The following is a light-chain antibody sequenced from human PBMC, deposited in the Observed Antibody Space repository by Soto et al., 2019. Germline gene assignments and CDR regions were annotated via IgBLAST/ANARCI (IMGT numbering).Light chain of an antibody. V-gene: IGLV2-8*01. CDR2: EVS. CDR1: RSDVGGYNY. J-gene: IGLJ2*01. Sequence: QSALTQPPSASGSPGQSVTITCTGTRSDVGGYNYVSWYQQHPGKAPKLMISEVSKRPSGVPDRFSGSKSGNTASLTVSGLQAEDEADYYYSSYAGSNNVVFGGGTKLTVL. CDR3: SSYAGSNNVV.